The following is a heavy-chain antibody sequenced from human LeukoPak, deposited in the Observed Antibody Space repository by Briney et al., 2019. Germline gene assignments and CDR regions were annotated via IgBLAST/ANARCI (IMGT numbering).Heavy chain of an antibody. V-gene: IGHV1-18*01. CDR1: GYTFTSYG. J-gene: IGHJ6*02. CDR3: AREHCSSTSCQAGMDV. CDR2: ISAYNGNT. Sequence: SVKVSCKASGYTFTSYGISWVRQAPGQGLEWVGWISAYNGNTNYAQKLQGRVTMTTDTSTSTAYMELRSLRSDDTAVYYCAREHCSSTSCQAGMDVWGQGTTVTVSS. D-gene: IGHD2-2*01.